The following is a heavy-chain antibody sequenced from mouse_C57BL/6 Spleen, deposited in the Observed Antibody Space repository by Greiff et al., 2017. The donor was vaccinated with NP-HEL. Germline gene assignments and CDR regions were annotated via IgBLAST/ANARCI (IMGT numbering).Heavy chain of an antibody. CDR3: ARSSYGYFDY. V-gene: IGHV5-12*01. Sequence: EVMLVESGGGLVQPGGSLKLSCAASGFTFSDYYMYWVRQTPEKRLEWVAYISNGGGSTYYPDTVKGRFTISRDNAKNTLYLQMSRLKSEDTAMYYCARSSYGYFDYWGQGTTLTVSS. CDR1: GFTFSDYY. CDR2: ISNGGGST. D-gene: IGHD1-1*01. J-gene: IGHJ2*01.